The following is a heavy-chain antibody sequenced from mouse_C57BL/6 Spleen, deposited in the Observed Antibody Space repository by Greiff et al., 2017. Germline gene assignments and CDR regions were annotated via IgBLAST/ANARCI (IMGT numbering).Heavy chain of an antibody. V-gene: IGHV1-18*01. CDR2: INPNNGGT. Sequence: EVQLQQSGPELVKPGASVKIPCKASGYTFTDYNMDWVKQSHGKSLEWIGDINPNNGGTIYNQKFKGKATLTVDKSSSTAYMGLRSLTSEDTAVYYCARGGRQLRLRGYFDYWGQGTTLTVSS. D-gene: IGHD3-2*02. CDR3: ARGGRQLRLRGYFDY. J-gene: IGHJ2*01. CDR1: GYTFTDYN.